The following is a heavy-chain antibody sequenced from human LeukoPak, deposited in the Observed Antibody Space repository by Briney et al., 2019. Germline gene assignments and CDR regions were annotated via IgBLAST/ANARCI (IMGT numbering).Heavy chain of an antibody. CDR3: ARLLGYQLLLSYGMDV. J-gene: IGHJ6*02. CDR2: IYPGDSDT. D-gene: IGHD2-2*01. Sequence: TGESLKISCKGSGYSFTSYWIGWVRQMPGKGLEWMGIIYPGDSDTRYSPSFQGQVTISADKSISTAYLQWSSLKASDTAMYYCARLLGYQLLLSYGMDVWGQGTTVTVSS. CDR1: GYSFTSYW. V-gene: IGHV5-51*01.